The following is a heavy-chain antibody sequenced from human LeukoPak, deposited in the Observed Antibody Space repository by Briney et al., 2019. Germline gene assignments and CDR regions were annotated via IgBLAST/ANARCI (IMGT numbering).Heavy chain of an antibody. J-gene: IGHJ3*02. V-gene: IGHV4-59*01. Sequence: NTSETLSLTCTVSGGSISSYYWSWIRQPPGKGLEWIGYIYYSGSTNYNPSLKSRVTISVDTSKNQFSLKLSSVTAADTAVYYCARGYNWNRDAFDIWGQGTMVTVSS. CDR2: IYYSGST. CDR3: ARGYNWNRDAFDI. D-gene: IGHD1-20*01. CDR1: GGSISSYY.